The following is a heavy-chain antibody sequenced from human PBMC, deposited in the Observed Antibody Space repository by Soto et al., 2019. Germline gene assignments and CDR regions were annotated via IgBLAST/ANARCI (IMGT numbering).Heavy chain of an antibody. Sequence: QVQLVQSGAEVKKPGASVKVSCKASGYTFTGYYMHWVRQAPGQGLEWMGWINPNSGGTNYAQKFQGWVTMTRETSISTAYMELSRLRSDDTAVYYCARDSPRAAMAHFDYWGQGTLVTVSS. CDR2: INPNSGGT. V-gene: IGHV1-2*04. J-gene: IGHJ4*02. D-gene: IGHD5-18*01. CDR1: GYTFTGYY. CDR3: ARDSPRAAMAHFDY.